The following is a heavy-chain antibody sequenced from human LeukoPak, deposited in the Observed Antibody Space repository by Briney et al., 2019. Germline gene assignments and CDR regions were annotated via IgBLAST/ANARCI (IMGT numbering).Heavy chain of an antibody. CDR2: INQDGSEE. V-gene: IGHV3-7*01. CDR3: VRDGGVSGYDLLDY. CDR1: GFTFSNYW. D-gene: IGHD5-12*01. Sequence: GGSLRLSCAASGFTFSNYWMTWVRQAPGKGLEWVAHINQDGSEEHYMDSAKARFTLSRDNAKNSLSLQMNSLRAEDTAVYYCVRDGGVSGYDLLDYWGQGTLVTVSS. J-gene: IGHJ4*02.